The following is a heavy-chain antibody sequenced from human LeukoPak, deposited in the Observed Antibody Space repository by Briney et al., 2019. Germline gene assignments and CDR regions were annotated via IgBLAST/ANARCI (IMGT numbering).Heavy chain of an antibody. J-gene: IGHJ3*02. Sequence: GASVKVSCEASGYTFTSYDINWVRQATGQGLEWMGWMNPNSGNTGYAQKFQGRVTMTRNTSISTAYMELSSLRSEDTAVYYCARGPYCSSTSCYLEAFDIWGQGTMVTVSS. CDR1: GYTFTSYD. CDR2: MNPNSGNT. V-gene: IGHV1-8*01. D-gene: IGHD2-2*01. CDR3: ARGPYCSSTSCYLEAFDI.